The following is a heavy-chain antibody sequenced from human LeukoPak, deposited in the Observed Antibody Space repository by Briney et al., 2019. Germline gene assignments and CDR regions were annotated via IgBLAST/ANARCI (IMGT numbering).Heavy chain of an antibody. D-gene: IGHD6-13*01. Sequence: HPGGSLRLSCAASGFTFSSYAMSWVRQAPGKGLEWVSAISGSGGSTYYADSVKGRFTISRDNSKNTLYLQMNSLRAEDTAVYYCAKGVTAAAESFYYYYYGMDVWGQGTTVTVSS. CDR3: AKGVTAAAESFYYYYYGMDV. J-gene: IGHJ6*02. V-gene: IGHV3-23*01. CDR1: GFTFSSYA. CDR2: ISGSGGST.